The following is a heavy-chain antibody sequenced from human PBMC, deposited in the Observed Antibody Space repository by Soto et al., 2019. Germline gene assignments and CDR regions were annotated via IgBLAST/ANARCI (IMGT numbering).Heavy chain of an antibody. Sequence: SETLSLTCAVYGGSFSGYYWSWIRQPPGKGLEWIGEINHSGSTNYNPSLKSRVTISVDTSKNQFSLKLSSVTAADTAVYYCARALRQYHFWSGYYISWGQGTLVTVSS. J-gene: IGHJ4*02. V-gene: IGHV4-34*01. CDR2: INHSGST. CDR1: GGSFSGYY. CDR3: ARALRQYHFWSGYYIS. D-gene: IGHD3-3*01.